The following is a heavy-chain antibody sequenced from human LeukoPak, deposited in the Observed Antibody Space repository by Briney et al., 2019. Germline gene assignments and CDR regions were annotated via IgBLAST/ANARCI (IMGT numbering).Heavy chain of an antibody. Sequence: GGSLRLSCAASGFTFSDYYMSWIRQAPGKGLEWVSYISSSGSTIYYADSVKGRFTISRDNAKNSLYLQMNSLRAEDTAVYYCARDYDLMTTADAFDIWGQGTMVTVSS. V-gene: IGHV3-11*04. CDR2: ISSSGSTI. CDR1: GFTFSDYY. CDR3: ARDYDLMTTADAFDI. J-gene: IGHJ3*02. D-gene: IGHD4-11*01.